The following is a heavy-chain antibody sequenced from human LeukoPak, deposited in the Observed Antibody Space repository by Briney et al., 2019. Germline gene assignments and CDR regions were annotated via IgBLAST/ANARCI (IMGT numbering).Heavy chain of an antibody. CDR2: ISGSGDST. CDR1: GFTFSSYA. D-gene: IGHD6-25*01. V-gene: IGHV3-23*01. Sequence: PAGGSLRLSCAASGFTFSSYAINWVRQAPGKGLEWVSAISGSGDSTYYADSVKGRFTISRDNSKNTLYLQTNSLRAEDTAVYYCAKGSRPPRLVSGFDPWGQGALVTVSS. J-gene: IGHJ5*02. CDR3: AKGSRPPRLVSGFDP.